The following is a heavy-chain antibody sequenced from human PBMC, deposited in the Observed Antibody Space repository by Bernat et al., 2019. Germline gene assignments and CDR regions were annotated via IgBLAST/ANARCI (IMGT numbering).Heavy chain of an antibody. J-gene: IGHJ3*02. CDR3: AREYSSSSGRTFDI. D-gene: IGHD6-6*01. Sequence: VQLVESGGGVVQPGRSLRLSCAASRFTFTNSWMHWVRQAPGKGLVWVSRISTDGTGTTYADSVKGRFTISRDNANNTLYLQMNSLGVEDTAIYYCAREYSSSSGRTFDIWGQGTMVTVSS. V-gene: IGHV3-74*01. CDR2: ISTDGTGT. CDR1: RFTFTNSW.